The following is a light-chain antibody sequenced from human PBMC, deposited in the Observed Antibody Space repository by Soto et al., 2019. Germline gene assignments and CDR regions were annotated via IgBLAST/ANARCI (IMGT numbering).Light chain of an antibody. Sequence: QSALTQPASVSGSPGQSITISCTGTSSDVGGYNYVSWYQQHPGKAPKLMIYEVSNRPSGVSNRVSGSKSGNTASLTISGLKAEDEADYYCSSYTSSSTLDVFGTGTKLTVL. CDR3: SSYTSSSTLDV. V-gene: IGLV2-14*01. CDR2: EVS. CDR1: SSDVGGYNY. J-gene: IGLJ1*01.